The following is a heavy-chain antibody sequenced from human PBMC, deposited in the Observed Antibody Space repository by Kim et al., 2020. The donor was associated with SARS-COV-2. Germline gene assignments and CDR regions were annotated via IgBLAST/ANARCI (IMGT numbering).Heavy chain of an antibody. J-gene: IGHJ6*02. CDR1: GGTFSSYA. Sequence: SVKVSCKASGGTFSSYAISWVRQAPGQGLEWMGRIIPILGIANYAQKFQGRVTITADKSTSTAYMELSSLRSEDTAVYYSARDSRAPFGPDYYYYYGMDVWGQGTTVTVSS. D-gene: IGHD3-3*01. CDR3: ARDSRAPFGPDYYYYYGMDV. V-gene: IGHV1-69*04. CDR2: IIPILGIA.